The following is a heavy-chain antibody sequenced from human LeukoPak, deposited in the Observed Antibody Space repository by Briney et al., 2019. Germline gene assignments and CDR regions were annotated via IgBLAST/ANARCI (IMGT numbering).Heavy chain of an antibody. V-gene: IGHV3-53*01. CDR1: GFTISSNY. CDR2: IYSGGST. J-gene: IGHJ4*02. CDR3: ARAKPKNMVRGLIMRRESRYYFDY. Sequence: GGSLRLSCAASGFTISSNYMSWVRQAPGKGLEWVSVIYSGGSTYYADSVKGRFTISRDNSKSTSYIQMNSLRAEDTAVYYCARAKPKNMVRGLIMRRESRYYFDYWGQGTLVTVSS. D-gene: IGHD3-10*01.